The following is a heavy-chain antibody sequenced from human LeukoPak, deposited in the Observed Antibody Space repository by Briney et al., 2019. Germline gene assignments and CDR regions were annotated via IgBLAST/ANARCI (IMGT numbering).Heavy chain of an antibody. CDR3: ARVFRSVRGVISPFDY. CDR1: GYTFTGYY. Sequence: GASVKVSCKASGYTFTGYYMHWVRQAPGQGLEWMGWINPNSGGTNYAQKLQGRVTMTRDTSISTAYMELSRLRSDDTAVYYCARVFRSVRGVISPFDYWGQGTLVTVSS. CDR2: INPNSGGT. D-gene: IGHD3-10*01. J-gene: IGHJ4*02. V-gene: IGHV1-2*02.